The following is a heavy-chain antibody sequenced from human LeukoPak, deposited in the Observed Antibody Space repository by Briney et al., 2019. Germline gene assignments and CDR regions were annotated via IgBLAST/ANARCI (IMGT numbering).Heavy chain of an antibody. CDR1: GGSFSGYY. J-gene: IGHJ4*02. D-gene: IGHD4-23*01. CDR2: IYYSGST. V-gene: IGHV4-34*01. CDR3: ARGPLSVVSVSYFDY. Sequence: PSETLSLTCAVYGGSFSGYYWSWIRQPPGKGLEWIGSIYYSGSTYYNPSLKSRVTISVDTSKNQFSLKLSSVTAADTAVYYCARGPLSVVSVSYFDYWGQGTLVTVSS.